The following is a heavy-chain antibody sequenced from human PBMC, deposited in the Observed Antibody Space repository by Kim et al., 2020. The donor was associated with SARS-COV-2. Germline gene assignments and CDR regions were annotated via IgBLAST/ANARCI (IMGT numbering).Heavy chain of an antibody. D-gene: IGHD2-15*01. Sequence: ASVKVSCKASGYTFTSYGISWVRQAPGQGLEWMGWISAYNGNPNYAQKLQGRVTMTTDTSTSTAYMELRSLRSDDTAVYYCARDLGYCSGGSCYSYFDYWGQGTLVTVSS. CDR3: ARDLGYCSGGSCYSYFDY. J-gene: IGHJ4*02. V-gene: IGHV1-18*04. CDR1: GYTFTSYG. CDR2: ISAYNGNP.